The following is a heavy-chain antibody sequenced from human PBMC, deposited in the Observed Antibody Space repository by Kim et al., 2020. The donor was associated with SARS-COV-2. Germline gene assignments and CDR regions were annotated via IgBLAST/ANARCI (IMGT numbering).Heavy chain of an antibody. Sequence: GGSLRLSCAASGFTFSSYAMHWVRQAPGKGLEYVSAISSNGGSTYYANSVKGRFTNSRDNSKNTLYLQMGSLRAEDMAVYYCARGQRVYYDILTGYYDPYYYYYMDVWGKGTTVTVSS. CDR2: ISSNGGST. J-gene: IGHJ6*03. CDR3: ARGQRVYYDILTGYYDPYYYYYMDV. CDR1: GFTFSSYA. D-gene: IGHD3-9*01. V-gene: IGHV3-64*01.